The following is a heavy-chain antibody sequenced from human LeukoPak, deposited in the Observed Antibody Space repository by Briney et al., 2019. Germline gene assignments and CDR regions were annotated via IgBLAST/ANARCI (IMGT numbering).Heavy chain of an antibody. CDR3: ARSIYSRSGFDY. D-gene: IGHD3-3*01. J-gene: IGHJ4*02. V-gene: IGHV1-2*02. CDR1: GYTFTGYY. CDR2: INPNSSGT. Sequence: GASVKVSCKASGYTFTGYYMHWVRQAPGQGLEWMGWINPNSSGTNYAQKFQGRVTMTRDTSISTAYMELSRLRSDDTAVYYCARSIYSRSGFDYWGQGTLVTVSS.